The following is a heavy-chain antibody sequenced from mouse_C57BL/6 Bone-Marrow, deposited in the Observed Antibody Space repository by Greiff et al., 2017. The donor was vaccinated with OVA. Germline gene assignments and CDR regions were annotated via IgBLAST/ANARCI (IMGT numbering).Heavy chain of an antibody. J-gene: IGHJ3*01. V-gene: IGHV1-4*01. CDR2: INPSSGYT. D-gene: IGHD4-1*01. CDR1: GYTFTSYT. Sequence: QVQLKESGAELARPGASVKMSCKASGYTFTSYTMHCVKQRPGPGLEWIGYINPSSGYTKYNQKFKDKATLTADKASSTAYMQLSSLTSEDSAVDYCASRDWDQAWFAYWGQGTLVTVSA. CDR3: ASRDWDQAWFAY.